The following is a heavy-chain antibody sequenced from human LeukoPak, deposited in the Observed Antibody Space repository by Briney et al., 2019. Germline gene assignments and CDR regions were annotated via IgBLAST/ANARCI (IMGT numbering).Heavy chain of an antibody. CDR1: GYTFTSYD. Sequence: ASVKVSCKASGYTFTSYDINWVRQATGQGLEWMGWMNPNSGNTGYAQKFQSRVTMTRNTSISTAYMELSSLRSEDTAMYYCATGIAVSLDAFHLWGQGTMVTVSS. J-gene: IGHJ3*01. D-gene: IGHD6-19*01. CDR2: MNPNSGNT. CDR3: ATGIAVSLDAFHL. V-gene: IGHV1-8*01.